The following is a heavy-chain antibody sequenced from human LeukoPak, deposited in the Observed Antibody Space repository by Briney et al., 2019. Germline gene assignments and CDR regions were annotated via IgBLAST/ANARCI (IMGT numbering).Heavy chain of an antibody. D-gene: IGHD5-18*01. CDR3: ARGRLMGLYSYKGGWFDP. CDR2: INHSGST. J-gene: IGHJ5*02. V-gene: IGHV4-34*01. Sequence: PPETLSLTCAVYGGSFSGYYWSWIRQPPGKGLEWIGEINHSGSTNYNPSLKSRVTISVDTSKNQFSLKLSSVTAADTAVYYCARGRLMGLYSYKGGWFDPWGQGTLVTVSS. CDR1: GGSFSGYY.